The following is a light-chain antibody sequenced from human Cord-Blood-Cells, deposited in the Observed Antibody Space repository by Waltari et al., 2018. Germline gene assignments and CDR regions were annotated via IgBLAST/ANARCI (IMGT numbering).Light chain of an antibody. J-gene: IGLJ2*01. CDR2: EDN. Sequence: NFMLTQPHSVSESPGKTVTISCTRSSGSIASNYVQWYQQRPGSSPTTLIYEDNQGPSWAPVRFDGAISNSANSASSTSCGLKTTDEADYYCQSYDGSIRVFGGGTKLTVL. V-gene: IGLV6-57*01. CDR3: QSYDGSIRV. CDR1: SGSIASNY.